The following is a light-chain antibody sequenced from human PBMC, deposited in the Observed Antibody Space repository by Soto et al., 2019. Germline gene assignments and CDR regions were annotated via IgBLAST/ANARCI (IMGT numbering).Light chain of an antibody. CDR3: SSYAGNNNFVV. CDR2: EVT. V-gene: IGLV2-8*01. J-gene: IGLJ2*01. Sequence: QSALTQPRSVSGSPGQSVTISCTGTSSDVGAYKYVSWYQQHPGKAPKLMIYEVTKRPSGVPGRFSGSKSGNTASLTVSGLQAEDEADYYCSSYAGNNNFVVFGGGTKLTVL. CDR1: SSDVGAYKY.